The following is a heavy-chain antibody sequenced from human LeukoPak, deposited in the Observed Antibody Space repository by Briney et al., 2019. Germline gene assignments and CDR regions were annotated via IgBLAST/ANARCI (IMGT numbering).Heavy chain of an antibody. V-gene: IGHV1-2*02. CDR3: ARYEMTDY. D-gene: IGHD3-3*01. CDR2: INPNGGDT. CDR1: GYTLTGFY. J-gene: IGHJ4*02. Sequence: ASVKVSCKSSGYTLTGFYLHWVRRAPGQGLEWMGWINPNGGDTNYAQKFQGRVTMTRDMSIRTVYMELKRLRSDDTAVYYCARYEMTDYWGQGTLVTVSS.